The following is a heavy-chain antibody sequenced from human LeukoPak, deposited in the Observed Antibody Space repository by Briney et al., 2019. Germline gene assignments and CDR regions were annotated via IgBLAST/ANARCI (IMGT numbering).Heavy chain of an antibody. CDR3: ARGQSVGSNINWFDP. J-gene: IGHJ5*02. V-gene: IGHV4-59*12. Sequence: PSETLSLTCTVSGGSISSYYWSWIRQPPGKGLEWIGYIYYSGSTNYNPSLKSRVTISVDKSKNQFSLKLSSVTAADTAVYYCARGQSVGSNINWFDPWGQGTLVTVSS. CDR1: GGSISSYY. D-gene: IGHD1-26*01. CDR2: IYYSGST.